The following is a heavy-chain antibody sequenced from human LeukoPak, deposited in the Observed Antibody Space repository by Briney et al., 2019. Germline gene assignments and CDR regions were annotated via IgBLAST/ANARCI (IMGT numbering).Heavy chain of an antibody. J-gene: IGHJ6*02. CDR1: GYSFPTNW. V-gene: IGHV5-51*01. CDR3: ARLLYYGSGSSLSDGMDV. D-gene: IGHD3-10*01. Sequence: GESLKISCKGSGYSFPTNWIAWVRPMPGKGLEWMGIIYPGDSDTRYSPSFEGQVTFSADKSINPAYLQWSSLKASDTAMYYCARLLYYGSGSSLSDGMDVWGQGTTVTVSS. CDR2: IYPGDSDT.